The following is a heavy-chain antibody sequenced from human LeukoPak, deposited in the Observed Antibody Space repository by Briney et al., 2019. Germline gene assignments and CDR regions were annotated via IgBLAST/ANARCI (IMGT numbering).Heavy chain of an antibody. V-gene: IGHV3-15*01. CDR1: GFTFSSAW. D-gene: IGHD2-2*01. Sequence: MAGGSLRLSCAASGFTFSSAWMTWVRQAPGKGLEWVGHIKNKTNGGTTDYAAPVKGRFIISRDDSKNTLYLQMNSLRTEDTAVYYCARGFCSSTSCYQGPFDYWGQGTLVTVFS. CDR2: IKNKTNGGTT. CDR3: ARGFCSSTSCYQGPFDY. J-gene: IGHJ4*02.